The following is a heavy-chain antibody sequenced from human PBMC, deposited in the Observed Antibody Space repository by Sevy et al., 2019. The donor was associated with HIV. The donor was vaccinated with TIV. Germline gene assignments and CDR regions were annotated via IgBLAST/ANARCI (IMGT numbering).Heavy chain of an antibody. J-gene: IGHJ4*02. CDR3: AKDRSTGIFGVVTHFDY. D-gene: IGHD3-3*01. V-gene: IGHV3-23*01. CDR1: GFTFSSYA. CDR2: ISGSGGST. Sequence: GGSLRLSCAASGFTFSSYAMSWVRQAPGKGLEWVSAISGSGGSTYYADSVKGWFTISRDNSKNTLYLQMNSLRAEDTAVYYCAKDRSTGIFGVVTHFDYWGQGTLVTVSS.